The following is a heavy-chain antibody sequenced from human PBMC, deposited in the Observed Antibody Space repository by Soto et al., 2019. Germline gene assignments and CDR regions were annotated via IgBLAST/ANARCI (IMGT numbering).Heavy chain of an antibody. CDR2: IIPIFGTA. V-gene: IGHV1-69*13. Sequence: SVKVSCKASGGTFSSYAISWVRQAPGQGLEWMGGIIPIFGTANYAQKFQGRVTITADESTSTAYMELSSLRSEDTAVYYCARVLREKPNFWSGYYYYYGMDVWGQGTTVTVSS. D-gene: IGHD3-3*01. CDR1: GGTFSSYA. J-gene: IGHJ6*02. CDR3: ARVLREKPNFWSGYYYYYGMDV.